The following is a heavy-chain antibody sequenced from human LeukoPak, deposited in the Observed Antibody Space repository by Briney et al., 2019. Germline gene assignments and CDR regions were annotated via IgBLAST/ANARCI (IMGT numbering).Heavy chain of an antibody. D-gene: IGHD3-16*02. V-gene: IGHV4-59*11. Sequence: SETLSLTCTVSGGSISSHYWSWIRQPPGKGLEWIGNIYYSGSTNYTNYNPSLKSRVTISVDTSKNQFSLKLSSVTAADTAVYYCARDPIVSVGDWYFDLWGRGTLVTVSS. J-gene: IGHJ2*01. CDR1: GGSISSHY. CDR3: ARDPIVSVGDWYFDL. CDR2: IYYSGSTNYT.